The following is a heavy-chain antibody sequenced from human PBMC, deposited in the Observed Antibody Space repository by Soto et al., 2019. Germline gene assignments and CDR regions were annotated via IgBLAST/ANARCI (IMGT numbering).Heavy chain of an antibody. D-gene: IGHD3-22*01. CDR2: MSYDGSKK. J-gene: IGHJ4*02. V-gene: IGHV3-30-3*01. Sequence: QVQLVESGGGVVQPGGSLRLSCVASGFTFSNYAMHWVRQAPGKGLEWVAVMSYDGSKKSYAESVKGRFTISRDNSENTLYLHMSSLKPEDTAVYYCAMGVVVPEFDYWGQGTLVTVSS. CDR3: AMGVVVPEFDY. CDR1: GFTFSNYA.